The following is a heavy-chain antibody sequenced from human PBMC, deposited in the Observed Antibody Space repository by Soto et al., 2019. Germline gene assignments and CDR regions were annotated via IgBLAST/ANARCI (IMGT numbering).Heavy chain of an antibody. J-gene: IGHJ6*02. CDR2: IYTSGST. CDR3: AREGYCSSASCYTTYYYGMDV. V-gene: IGHV4-4*07. Sequence: TLSLTCTVSGGSISSYYWSWIRQPAGKGLEWIGRIYTSGSTNYNPSLKSRVTMSVDTSKNQFSLKLSSVTAADTAVYYCAREGYCSSASCYTTYYYGMDVWGQGTTVTVSS. D-gene: IGHD2-2*02. CDR1: GGSISSYY.